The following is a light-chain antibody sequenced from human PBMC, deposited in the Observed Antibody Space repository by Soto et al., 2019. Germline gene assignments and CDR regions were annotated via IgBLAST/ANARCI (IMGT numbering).Light chain of an antibody. V-gene: IGLV4-60*02. CDR1: SGHSSYI. J-gene: IGLJ3*02. CDR3: ETWDSNTRV. Sequence: QLVLTQSSSASASLGSSVKLTCTLSSGHSSYIIAWHQQQPGKAPRYLMKVEGSGSYNKGSGVPDRFSGSSSGADHYLTISNLQFEDEADYYCETWDSNTRVFGGGTKLTVL. CDR2: VEGSGSY.